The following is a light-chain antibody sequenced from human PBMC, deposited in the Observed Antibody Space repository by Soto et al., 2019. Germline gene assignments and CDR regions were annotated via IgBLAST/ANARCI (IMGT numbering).Light chain of an antibody. Sequence: QSVLTQPPSVSGAPGQRVTLSCTGNTSNLGAGYDVHWYQQLPGAAPKLVIFGNRNRPSGVPERFSGSKSGTSASLAITGLQAEDEADYYCATWDDSLSGYVVFGGGTKLTVL. V-gene: IGLV1-40*01. CDR1: TSNLGAGYD. CDR3: ATWDDSLSGYVV. J-gene: IGLJ2*01. CDR2: GNR.